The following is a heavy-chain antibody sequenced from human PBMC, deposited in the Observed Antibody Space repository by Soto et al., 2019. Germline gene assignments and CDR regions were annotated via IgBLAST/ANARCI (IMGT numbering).Heavy chain of an antibody. Sequence: VQLVQSGAEVKKPGSSVKVSCTASGGTFSSYAISWVRQAPGQGLEWMGGIIPIFGTANYAQKFQGRVTITAGESTSTAYKELSSLRSEDTAVYYCAITYSGMTTGALLDYWGQGTLVTVSS. CDR2: IIPIFGTA. D-gene: IGHD4-4*01. J-gene: IGHJ4*02. CDR1: GGTFSSYA. CDR3: AITYSGMTTGALLDY. V-gene: IGHV1-69*12.